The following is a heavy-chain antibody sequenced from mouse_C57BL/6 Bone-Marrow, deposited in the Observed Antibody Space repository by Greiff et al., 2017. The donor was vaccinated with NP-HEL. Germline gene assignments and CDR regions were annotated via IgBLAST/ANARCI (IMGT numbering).Heavy chain of an antibody. Sequence: VQLQQSGAELVRPGASVKLSCTASGFNIKDDYMHWVKQRPEQGLEWIGWIDPENGDTEYASKFQGKATITADTSSNTAYLQLSSLTSEDTAVYYCSSYGRYFDVWGTGTTVTVSS. CDR2: IDPENGDT. V-gene: IGHV14-4*01. CDR1: GFNIKDDY. D-gene: IGHD1-1*02. J-gene: IGHJ1*03. CDR3: SSYGRYFDV.